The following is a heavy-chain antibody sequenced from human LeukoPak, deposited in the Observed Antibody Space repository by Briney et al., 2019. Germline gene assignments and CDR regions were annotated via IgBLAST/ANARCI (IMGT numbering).Heavy chain of an antibody. J-gene: IGHJ5*02. CDR1: GFTFSSSW. V-gene: IGHV3-7*03. CDR2: IKEDGSEK. Sequence: PGGSLRLSCEASGFTFSSSWMTWVRQAPGKGLEWVANIKEDGSEKYYVDSVKGRFTISRDNAKNSLYLQMNSLRAEDTAVYYCAKPSPYDSQKDPWGQGTLVTVSS. D-gene: IGHD3-3*01. CDR3: AKPSPYDSQKDP.